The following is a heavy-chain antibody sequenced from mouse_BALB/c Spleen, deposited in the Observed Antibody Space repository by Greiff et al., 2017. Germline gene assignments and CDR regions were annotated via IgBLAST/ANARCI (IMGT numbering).Heavy chain of an antibody. CDR2: VNPNNGGT. D-gene: IGHD3-1*01. J-gene: IGHJ3*01. Sequence: EVQLQQSGPELVKPGASVKISCKASGYTFTDYYMNWVKQSHGKSLEWIGLVNPNNGGTSYNQKFKGKATLTVDKSSSTAYMELRSLTSEDSAVYYCARGLPAWFAYWGQGTLVTVSA. CDR3: ARGLPAWFAY. CDR1: GYTFTDYY. V-gene: IGHV1-26*01.